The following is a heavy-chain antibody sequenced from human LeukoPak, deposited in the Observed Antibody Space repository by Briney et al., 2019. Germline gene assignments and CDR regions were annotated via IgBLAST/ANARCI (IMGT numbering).Heavy chain of an antibody. V-gene: IGHV3-11*04. CDR3: ARDLRAGYSSSTAPFDY. D-gene: IGHD5-18*01. CDR2: ISSSGSTM. CDR1: GFTFSDYY. Sequence: GGSLRLSCAASGFTFSDYYMSWIRQAPGKGLEWVSYISSSGSTMYYADSVKGRFTISRDNAKNSLYLQMNSLRAEDTAVYYCARDLRAGYSSSTAPFDYWGQGTLVTVSS. J-gene: IGHJ4*02.